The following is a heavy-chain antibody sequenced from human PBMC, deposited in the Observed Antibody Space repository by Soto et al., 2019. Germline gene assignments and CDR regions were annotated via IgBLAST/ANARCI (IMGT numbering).Heavy chain of an antibody. Sequence: QVPLVQSGAEVKKPGSSVTVSCKASGGTFSSYAIHWVRQAPGQGLEWMGGIIPMYGPVKYAQRFQGRVTITADESTTTGYMELTSLTSQDTAVYYCARVTSMVRGVIDNWFDPWGHGTLVTVSS. D-gene: IGHD3-10*01. CDR3: ARVTSMVRGVIDNWFDP. CDR1: GGTFSSYA. CDR2: IIPMYGPV. V-gene: IGHV1-69*01. J-gene: IGHJ5*02.